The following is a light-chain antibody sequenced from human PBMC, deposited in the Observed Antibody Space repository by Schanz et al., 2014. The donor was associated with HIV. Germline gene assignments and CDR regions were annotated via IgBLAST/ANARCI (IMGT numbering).Light chain of an antibody. J-gene: IGKJ1*01. V-gene: IGKV3-15*01. CDR3: QQYGSPPWT. CDR2: GAS. CDR1: QSVSSN. Sequence: IVMTQSPATLSLSPGERATLSCRASQSVSSNLAWYQQKSGQAPRLLIYGASTRATGIPARFSGSGSGTEFTLTINRMEPEDYAVYYCQQYGSPPWTFGQGTKVEVK.